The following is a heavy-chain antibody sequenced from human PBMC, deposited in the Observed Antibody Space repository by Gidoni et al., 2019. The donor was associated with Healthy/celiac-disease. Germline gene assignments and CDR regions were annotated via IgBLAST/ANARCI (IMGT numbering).Heavy chain of an antibody. Sequence: QVQLQESGPGLVKPSGTLSLTCAVSGVSISSINWWSWVRQPPGKGLEWIGEIYHSGSTNYNPSLKSRVTISVDKSKNQFSLKLSSVTAADTAVYYCARDRRVLIYDILTENYYGMDVWGQGTTVTVSS. CDR3: ARDRRVLIYDILTENYYGMDV. J-gene: IGHJ6*02. V-gene: IGHV4-4*02. CDR2: IYHSGST. D-gene: IGHD3-9*01. CDR1: GVSISSINW.